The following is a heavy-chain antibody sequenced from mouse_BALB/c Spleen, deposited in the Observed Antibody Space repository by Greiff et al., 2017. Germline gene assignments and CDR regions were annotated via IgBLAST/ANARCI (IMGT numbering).Heavy chain of an antibody. D-gene: IGHD1-2*01. CDR2: IWSGGST. J-gene: IGHJ1*01. CDR3: ASTATGNWYFDV. V-gene: IGHV2-2*02. Sequence: VKLMESGPGLVQPSQSLSITCTVSGFSLTSYGVHWVRQSPGKGLEWLGVIWSGGSTDYNAAFISRLSISKDNSKSQVFFKMNSLQANDTAIYYCASTATGNWYFDVWGAGTTVTVSS. CDR1: GFSLTSYG.